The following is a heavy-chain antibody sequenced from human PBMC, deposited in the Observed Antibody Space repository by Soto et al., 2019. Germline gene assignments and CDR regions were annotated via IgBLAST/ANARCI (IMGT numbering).Heavy chain of an antibody. CDR3: ARVSGSYYYGMDV. CDR1: GGSISRGGYY. Sequence: SETLSLTCTVSGGSISRGGYYWSRISHHPGKGLEWIGYIYYSGSTYYNPSLKSRVTISVDKSKNHFSLKLSSVTAADTAVYYCARVSGSYYYGMDVWGQGTTVTVSS. J-gene: IGHJ6*02. CDR2: IYYSGST. V-gene: IGHV4-31*03.